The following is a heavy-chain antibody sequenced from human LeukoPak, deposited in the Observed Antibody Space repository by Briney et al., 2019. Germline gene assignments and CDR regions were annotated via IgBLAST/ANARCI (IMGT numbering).Heavy chain of an antibody. CDR2: INPNSGGT. CDR1: GYTFTNYD. CDR3: ARGTARTDV. Sequence: ASVKVSCKASGYTFTNYDINWVRQAPGQGLEWMGWINPNSGGTNYAQKFQGRVTMTRDTSISTAYMELSRLRSDDTAVYYCARGTARTDVWGQGTTVTVSS. V-gene: IGHV1-2*02. J-gene: IGHJ6*02. D-gene: IGHD6-6*01.